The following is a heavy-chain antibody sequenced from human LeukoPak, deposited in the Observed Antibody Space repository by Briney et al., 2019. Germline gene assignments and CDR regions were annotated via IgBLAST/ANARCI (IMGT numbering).Heavy chain of an antibody. CDR3: ARGSAAPDS. Sequence: GGSLRLSCAASGFTFSSYWMSWVSQAPGKGLEWVANVKLDGSQKNYVDSVRGRFTISRDNAKNSLYLQMNSLRADDTAVYYCARGSAAPDSWGQGTLVTVSS. J-gene: IGHJ4*02. CDR2: VKLDGSQK. CDR1: GFTFSSYW. V-gene: IGHV3-7*03. D-gene: IGHD6-6*01.